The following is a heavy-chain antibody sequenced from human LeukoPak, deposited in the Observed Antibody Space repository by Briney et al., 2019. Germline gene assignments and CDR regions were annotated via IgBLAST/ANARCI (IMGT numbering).Heavy chain of an antibody. D-gene: IGHD3-10*01. Sequence: SETLSLTCTVSGGSISSYYWSWIRQPPGKGLEWIGYIYYSGSTNYNPSLKSRVTISVDTSKNQFSLKLSSVTAADTAVYYCARGSSGGPPGYYYYYGMDVWGQGTTVTVSS. J-gene: IGHJ6*02. V-gene: IGHV4-59*01. CDR3: ARGSSGGPPGYYYYYGMDV. CDR1: GGSISSYY. CDR2: IYYSGST.